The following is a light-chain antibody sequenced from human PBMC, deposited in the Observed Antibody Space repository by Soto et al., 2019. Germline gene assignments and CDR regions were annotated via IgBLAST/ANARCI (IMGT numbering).Light chain of an antibody. CDR2: KAS. CDR1: QSISSW. J-gene: IGKJ2*01. CDR3: QQYNSQYT. V-gene: IGKV1-5*03. Sequence: DIQMTQSPSTLSASVGDRVTITCRASQSISSWLAWYQQKPGKAPKLLIYKASSLESGVPSRFSGSGPGTEFTLTISSLQPDDFATYYCQQYNSQYTFGQGTKLEIK.